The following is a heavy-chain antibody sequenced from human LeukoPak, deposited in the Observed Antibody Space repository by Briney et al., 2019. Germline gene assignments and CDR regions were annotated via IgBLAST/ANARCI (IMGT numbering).Heavy chain of an antibody. Sequence: GGSLRLSCAASGFTLSDYYMDWVRQAPGQGLEWVARTRKKAKGYTTEYAASVKGRFTISRDDSKNSVDLQMNSLITEDTAVYYCARAQSDSSGYYYVGDYWGQGSLVTVSS. CDR3: ARAQSDSSGYYYVGDY. V-gene: IGHV3-72*01. CDR2: TRKKAKGYTT. D-gene: IGHD3-22*01. J-gene: IGHJ4*02. CDR1: GFTLSDYY.